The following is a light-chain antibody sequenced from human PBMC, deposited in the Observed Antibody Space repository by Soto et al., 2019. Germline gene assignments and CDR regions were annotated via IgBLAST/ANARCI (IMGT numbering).Light chain of an antibody. Sequence: QSVLTQPPSASGPPGQRVTISCSGSVSNIGSNTVNWYQHLPGTAPRFLIYSNDQRPSGVPDRVSGSKSGTSASLAISGLQSEDEADYYCAAWDDSLNVYVFGTGTKLIVL. CDR3: AAWDDSLNVYV. CDR1: VSNIGSNT. V-gene: IGLV1-44*01. J-gene: IGLJ1*01. CDR2: SND.